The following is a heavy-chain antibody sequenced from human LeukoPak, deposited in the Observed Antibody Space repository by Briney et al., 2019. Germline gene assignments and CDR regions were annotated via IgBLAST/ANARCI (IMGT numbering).Heavy chain of an antibody. J-gene: IGHJ4*02. V-gene: IGHV3-48*04. Sequence: GGSLRLSCAASGFTFSSYSMNWVRQAPGKGLEWVSYISSSSSTIYYADSVKGRFTISRDNAKNSLYLQMNSLRAEDTAVYYCARGRGTYGDYDGYWGQGTLVSVSS. CDR1: GFTFSSYS. CDR2: ISSSSSTI. D-gene: IGHD4-17*01. CDR3: ARGRGTYGDYDGY.